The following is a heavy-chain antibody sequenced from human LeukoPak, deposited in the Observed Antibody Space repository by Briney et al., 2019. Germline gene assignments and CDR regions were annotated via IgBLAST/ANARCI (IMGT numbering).Heavy chain of an antibody. CDR2: ISYDGSDE. V-gene: IGHV3-30*04. CDR3: ARDFTPEWFDIH. D-gene: IGHD3-3*01. J-gene: IGHJ4*02. Sequence: GGSLRLSCAASGFTFSSYAMHWIRQAPGKGLEWVGVISYDGSDEYYTDSVKGRFTISRDNSKNTVYLQMNSLRADDTAVYYCARDFTPEWFDIHWGQGTLVTVS. CDR1: GFTFSSYA.